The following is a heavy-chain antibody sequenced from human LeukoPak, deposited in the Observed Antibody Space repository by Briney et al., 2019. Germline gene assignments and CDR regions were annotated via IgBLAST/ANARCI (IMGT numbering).Heavy chain of an antibody. CDR3: ARGRTSGGSPVGWFDP. CDR1: GFTFSSYG. Sequence: GSLRLSCAASGFTFSSYGMHWVRQAPGKGLEWVAVIWYDGSNKYYADSVKGRFTISRDNSKNTLYLQMNSLRAEDTAVYYCARGRTSGGSPVGWFDPWGQGTLVTVSS. V-gene: IGHV3-33*01. CDR2: IWYDGSNK. D-gene: IGHD2-15*01. J-gene: IGHJ5*02.